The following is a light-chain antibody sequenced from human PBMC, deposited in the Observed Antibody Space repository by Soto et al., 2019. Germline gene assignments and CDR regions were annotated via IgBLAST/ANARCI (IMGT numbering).Light chain of an antibody. V-gene: IGLV1-51*02. Sequence: QSVLTQPPSVSAAPGQKVTISCSGSSSNIANDYVSWYQQLPEAAPKLLIYANNKRPSGIPDRCSGSKSGTSATLGITGLQTGDEADYYCGTWDSSLSAGVFGGGTKLTVL. CDR3: GTWDSSLSAGV. CDR2: ANN. CDR1: SSNIANDY. J-gene: IGLJ3*02.